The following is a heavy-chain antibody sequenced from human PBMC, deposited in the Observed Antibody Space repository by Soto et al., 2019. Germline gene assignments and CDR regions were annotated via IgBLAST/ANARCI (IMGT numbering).Heavy chain of an antibody. V-gene: IGHV4-31*03. CDR3: ERTKCSGGSCYSWSLDY. D-gene: IGHD2-15*01. CDR2: RYYSEST. J-gene: IGHJ4*02. CDR1: GGSITTGGYY. Sequence: PSETLSLTCTVSGGSITTGGYYWSWIRQLPGKGLEWIGHRYYSESTYYNPSLKSRVSISLDTSKNQFSLKLSFVTAADTAMYYCERTKCSGGSCYSWSLDYWGQGTPVTV.